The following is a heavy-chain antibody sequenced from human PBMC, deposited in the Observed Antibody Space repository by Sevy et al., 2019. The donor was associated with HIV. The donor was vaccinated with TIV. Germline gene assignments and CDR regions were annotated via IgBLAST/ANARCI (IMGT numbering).Heavy chain of an antibody. CDR2: ITGSGGNK. CDR3: AKHVGNPSRPFDI. J-gene: IGHJ3*02. Sequence: GGSLRLSCGASGFTFSTYAMSWVRQAPGKGLDWVSTITGSGGNKFYSDSVKGRFTISRDNSMNMVYLQLNRLRVEDMAVYYCAKHVGNPSRPFDIWGPGTMVTVSS. CDR1: GFTFSTYA. V-gene: IGHV3-23*01. D-gene: IGHD2-15*01.